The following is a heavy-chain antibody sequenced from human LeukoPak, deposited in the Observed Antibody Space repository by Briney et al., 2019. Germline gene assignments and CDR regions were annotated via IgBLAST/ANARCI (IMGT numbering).Heavy chain of an antibody. V-gene: IGHV3-48*04. D-gene: IGHD6-19*01. CDR1: GFTFSSYS. Sequence: GGSLRLSCAASGFTFSSYSINWVRQAPGKGLEWLSYISSSSRTISYADSLKGRFTVSRDNAKNSLDLQMNSLRVEDTAVNYCARVGTSGWTSDYWGQGTLVTVSS. J-gene: IGHJ4*02. CDR3: ARVGTSGWTSDY. CDR2: ISSSSRTI.